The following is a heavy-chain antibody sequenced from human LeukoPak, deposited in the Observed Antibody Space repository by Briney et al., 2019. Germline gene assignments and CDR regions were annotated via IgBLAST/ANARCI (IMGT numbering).Heavy chain of an antibody. J-gene: IGHJ6*03. D-gene: IGHD2-15*01. CDR3: ARMRGGGIGYHYYTDA. CDR1: GGSFSDYY. CDR2: INPAGST. Sequence: SETLSLTCVVFGGSFSDYYWSWFRQPPGKGLEWIGEINPAGSTNYNPSLKSRLTISIHTSTNQFSLRLSSVTAADTAVYCARMRGGGIGYHYYTDAWDKGTTVIVSS. V-gene: IGHV4-34*01.